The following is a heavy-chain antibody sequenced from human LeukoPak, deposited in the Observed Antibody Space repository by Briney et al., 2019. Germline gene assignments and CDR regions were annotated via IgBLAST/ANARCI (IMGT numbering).Heavy chain of an antibody. J-gene: IGHJ5*02. V-gene: IGHV4-34*01. Sequence: SETLSLTCAVYGGSFSGYYWSWSRQPPGKGLEWIGEINHSGSTNYNPSLKSRVTISVDTSKNQFSLKLSSVTAADTAVYYCARVWGPIVGATIDWFDPWGQGTLVTV. CDR1: GGSFSGYY. CDR2: INHSGST. CDR3: ARVWGPIVGATIDWFDP. D-gene: IGHD1-26*01.